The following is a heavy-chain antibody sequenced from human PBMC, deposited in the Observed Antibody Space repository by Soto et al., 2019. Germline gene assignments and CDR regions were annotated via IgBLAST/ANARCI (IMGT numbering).Heavy chain of an antibody. CDR2: ISAYNGNT. CDR3: VREFGIAAARRYYYYYYYMDV. Sequence: ASVKVSCKASGYTFTSYGISWVRQAPGQGLEWMGWISAYNGNTNYARKLQGRVTMTTDTSMSTAYMELSSLRSEDMVVYSCVREFGIAAARRYYYYYYYMDVWGKGTTVTVSS. J-gene: IGHJ6*03. V-gene: IGHV1-18*03. D-gene: IGHD6-13*01. CDR1: GYTFTSYG.